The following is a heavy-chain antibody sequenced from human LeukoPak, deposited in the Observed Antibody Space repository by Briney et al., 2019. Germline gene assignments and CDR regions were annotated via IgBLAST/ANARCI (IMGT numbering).Heavy chain of an antibody. D-gene: IGHD6-19*01. V-gene: IGHV4-30-4*01. CDR2: IYYSGST. CDR1: GASISSGDYL. CDR3: ARGAVAGTVHFDY. J-gene: IGHJ4*02. Sequence: SQTLSLTCTVSGASISSGDYLWSWIRQPPGMGLEWIGNIYYSGSTNYNASLKSRVTISIDTSKNQFSLNLSTVTAADTAVYYCARGAVAGTVHFDYWGQGTLVTVSS.